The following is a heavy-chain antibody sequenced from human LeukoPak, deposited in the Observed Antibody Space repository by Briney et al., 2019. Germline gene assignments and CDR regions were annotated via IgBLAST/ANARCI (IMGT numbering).Heavy chain of an antibody. CDR3: ARGSSLAAVARGFDY. Sequence: PGGPLRLSCAASGFTVSSNYMGWVRPAPGKGLDWVSVIYSGGTAYYADSVKGRFTISRDSSKNVLHLQMDSLTVDDTALYYCARGSSLAAVARGFDYWGQGTLVTVSS. D-gene: IGHD6-19*01. CDR2: IYSGGTA. CDR1: GFTVSSNY. V-gene: IGHV3-66*02. J-gene: IGHJ4*02.